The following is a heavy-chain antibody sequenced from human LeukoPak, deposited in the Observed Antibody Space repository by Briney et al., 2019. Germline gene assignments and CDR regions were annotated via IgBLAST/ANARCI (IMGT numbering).Heavy chain of an antibody. Sequence: PGGSLRLSCAASGFTFSIYAMSWVRQAPGKGLEWVSAISATDSRPYYADSVKGWFTVSRDNSKNTLFLQMNSLRAEDTAVYYCAKDGGLWVSAHWGDSWGRGTLVTVSS. CDR1: GFTFSIYA. CDR3: AKDGGLWVSAHWGDS. CDR2: ISATDSRP. V-gene: IGHV3-23*01. D-gene: IGHD7-27*01. J-gene: IGHJ4*02.